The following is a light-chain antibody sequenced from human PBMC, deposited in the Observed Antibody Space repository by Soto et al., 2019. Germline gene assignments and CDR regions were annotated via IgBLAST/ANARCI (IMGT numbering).Light chain of an antibody. J-gene: IGKJ5*01. CDR1: QSVGYN. CDR3: QHYGASPIT. Sequence: EIVLTQSPGSLSLSPGERATLSCRASQSVGYNMAWYQQKPGQPPKLLIFGASNRATDIPARFSGGGSGTDFTLTISRLETDDFALYYCQHYGASPITFGQGTRLDIK. CDR2: GAS. V-gene: IGKV3-20*01.